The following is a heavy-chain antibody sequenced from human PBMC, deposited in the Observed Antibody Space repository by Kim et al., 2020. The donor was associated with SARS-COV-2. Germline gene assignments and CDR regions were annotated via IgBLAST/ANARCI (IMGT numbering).Heavy chain of an antibody. CDR3: AKDLHYYGSGSHSPGFDY. D-gene: IGHD3-10*01. V-gene: IGHV3-9*01. CDR2: ISWNSGSI. J-gene: IGHJ4*02. CDR1: GFTFDDYA. Sequence: GGSLRLSCAASGFTFDDYAMHWVRQAPGKGLEWVSGISWNSGSIGYADSVKGRFTISRDNAKNSLYLQMNSLRAEDTALYYCAKDLHYYGSGSHSPGFDYWGQGTLVTVSS.